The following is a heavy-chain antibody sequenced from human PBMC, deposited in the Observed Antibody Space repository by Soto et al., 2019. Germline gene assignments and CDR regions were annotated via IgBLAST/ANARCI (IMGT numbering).Heavy chain of an antibody. CDR3: ARSGDFWSGYYVTAEYVQH. V-gene: IGHV4-39*01. J-gene: IGHJ1*01. Sequence: QLQLQESGPGLVKPSETLSLTCTVSGGSISSSSYYWGWIRQPPGKGLEWIGSIYYSGSTYYNPSLKSRVTISVDTSKNQVSLKLSSVTAADTAVYYCARSGDFWSGYYVTAEYVQHWGQGTLVTVSS. D-gene: IGHD3-3*01. CDR1: GGSISSSSYY. CDR2: IYYSGST.